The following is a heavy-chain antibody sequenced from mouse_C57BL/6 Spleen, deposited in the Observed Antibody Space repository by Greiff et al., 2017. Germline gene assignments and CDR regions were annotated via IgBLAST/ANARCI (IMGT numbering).Heavy chain of an antibody. Sequence: EVQLQQSGAELVKPGASVKLSCTASGFNIKDYYMHWVKQRTEQGLEWIGRIDPEDGETKKSPKFQGKATITADTSSNTAYLQLSSLTSEDTAVYYCAREHYGSSPGNYYAMDYWGQGTSVTVSS. V-gene: IGHV14-2*01. J-gene: IGHJ4*01. CDR2: IDPEDGET. CDR1: GFNIKDYY. CDR3: AREHYGSSPGNYYAMDY. D-gene: IGHD1-1*01.